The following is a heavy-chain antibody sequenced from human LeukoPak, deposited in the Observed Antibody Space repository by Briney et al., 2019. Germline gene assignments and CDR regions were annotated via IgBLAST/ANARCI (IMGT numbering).Heavy chain of an antibody. CDR3: SRDKGSRAAIDPKNWFDP. D-gene: IGHD2-2*02. V-gene: IGHV1-69*05. CDR2: IIPIFGTA. J-gene: IGHJ5*02. Sequence: SVKVSCKASGGTFSSYAISWARQAPGQGLERMGRIIPIFGTANYAQKFQGRVTITTDESTSTAYMELSSLRSEDTAVYYCSRDKGSRAAIDPKNWFDPWGQGTLVTVSS. CDR1: GGTFSSYA.